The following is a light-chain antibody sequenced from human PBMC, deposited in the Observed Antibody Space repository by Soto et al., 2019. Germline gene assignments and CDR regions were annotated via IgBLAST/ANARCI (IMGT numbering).Light chain of an antibody. CDR2: DDD. CDR3: LSYDGSRQGV. V-gene: IGLV6-57*01. Sequence: NFMQTQPHSVSESPGKTVTISCTRSSGNIANNYVQWYQQRPGSSPTTVIYDDDQRPSGVPDRFSGFIDRSSNSASLTISGLTTGDEADYYCLSYDGSRQGVFGGGTKLTVL. J-gene: IGLJ3*02. CDR1: SGNIANNY.